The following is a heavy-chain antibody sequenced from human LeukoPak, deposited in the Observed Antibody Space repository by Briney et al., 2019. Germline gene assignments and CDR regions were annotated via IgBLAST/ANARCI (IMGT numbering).Heavy chain of an antibody. CDR2: IYTSGST. J-gene: IGHJ5*02. CDR3: AREVVAAATAFDH. D-gene: IGHD2-15*01. V-gene: IGHV4-61*02. CDR1: GGSISSGSYY. Sequence: PSQTLSLTCTVSGGSISSGSYYWSWIRQPAGKGLEWIGRIYTSGSTNYNPSLKSRVTISVDTSKNQFSLKLISVTAAEAAVYYCAREVVAAATAFDHWGPGTLVTVSS.